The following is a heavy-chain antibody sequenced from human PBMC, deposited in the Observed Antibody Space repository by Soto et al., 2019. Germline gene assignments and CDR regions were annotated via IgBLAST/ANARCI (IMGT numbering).Heavy chain of an antibody. J-gene: IGHJ5*02. CDR2: IYSGGST. CDR3: AAGGGRGVVPAARDWFDP. CDR1: GFTVISNY. V-gene: IGHV3-53*01. Sequence: GSLRLACSASGFTVISNYIRCVRQAPGKGLCWVSVIYSGGSTYYADSVKGRFTISRDNSKNPLYLQMNSLRAEDTAVYYCAAGGGRGVVPAARDWFDPWGQGTLVTVSS. D-gene: IGHD2-2*01.